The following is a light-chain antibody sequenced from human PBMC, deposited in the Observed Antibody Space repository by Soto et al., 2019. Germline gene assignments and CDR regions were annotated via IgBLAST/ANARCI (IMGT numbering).Light chain of an antibody. CDR1: QSVSSN. J-gene: IGKJ1*01. CDR2: GAS. Sequence: EIVMTQSPATLSVSPGERATLSCRASQSVSSNLAWYQQKPGQAPRLLIYGASTRATGIPARFSGSGSGTEFTLTISSLQSEDFAAYYCQQYNNWHWTFGQGTKVEIK. CDR3: QQYNNWHWT. V-gene: IGKV3-15*01.